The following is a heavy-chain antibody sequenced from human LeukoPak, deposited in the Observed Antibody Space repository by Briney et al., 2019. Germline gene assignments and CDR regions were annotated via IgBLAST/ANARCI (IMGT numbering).Heavy chain of an antibody. V-gene: IGHV3-7*01. Sequence: PGGSLSLSCAASGFTFSSYWMGWLRQAPWKGLEWVDNIKKDGSEKYYVDSVKGRFTISRDNAKNSLYLQMHSVRAEDTAVYYYTRAHVTTVVWGQGTLVTVSS. CDR1: GFTFSSYW. J-gene: IGHJ4*02. CDR3: TRAHVTTVV. D-gene: IGHD4-11*01. CDR2: IKKDGSEK.